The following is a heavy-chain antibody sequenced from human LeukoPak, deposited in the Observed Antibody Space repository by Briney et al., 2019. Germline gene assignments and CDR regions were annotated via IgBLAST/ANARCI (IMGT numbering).Heavy chain of an antibody. Sequence: SETLSLTCTVSGGSISSYYWSWIRQPPGKGLEWIGYIYYSGSTNYNPSLKSRVTISVDTSKNQFSLKLSSVTAADTAVYYCARDEGSSSSWGQGTLVTVSS. J-gene: IGHJ4*02. CDR1: GGSISSYY. CDR2: IYYSGST. CDR3: ARDEGSSSS. V-gene: IGHV4-59*12. D-gene: IGHD6-6*01.